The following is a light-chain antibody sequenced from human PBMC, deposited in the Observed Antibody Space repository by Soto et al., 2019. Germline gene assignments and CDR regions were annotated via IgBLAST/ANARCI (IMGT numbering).Light chain of an antibody. J-gene: IGKJ5*01. CDR3: QQFDSYPIT. CDR1: QDISTS. Sequence: AIQLTQSPSSLPASVGDGVTITCRASQDISTSLAWYQQKPGKEPQLLIYAASNLKSGVPSRFSGVGSGTDFSLTISSLQPEDFATYYCQQFDSYPITFGQGTRLDIK. CDR2: AAS. V-gene: IGKV1-13*02.